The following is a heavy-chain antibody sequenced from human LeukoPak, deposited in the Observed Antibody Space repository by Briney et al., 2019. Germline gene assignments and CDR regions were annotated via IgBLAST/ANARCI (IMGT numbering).Heavy chain of an antibody. D-gene: IGHD3-10*01. CDR1: VYTFTSYG. J-gene: IGHJ4*02. CDR3: ARAHPRRITKFDY. Sequence: ASVKVSCKSSVYTFTSYGISRGRQAPGQGLEWMGWISAYNGNTNYAQKLQGRVTMTTDTSTSTAYMELRSLRSDDTAVYYCARAHPRRITKFDYWGQGTLVTVSS. V-gene: IGHV1-18*01. CDR2: ISAYNGNT.